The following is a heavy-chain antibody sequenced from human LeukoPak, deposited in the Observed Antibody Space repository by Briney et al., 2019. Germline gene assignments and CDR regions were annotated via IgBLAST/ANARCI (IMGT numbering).Heavy chain of an antibody. CDR2: ISGSGDRI. Sequence: GGSLRLSCAASGFTFSSYAMSWVRQAPGKGLEWVTTISGSGDRIYYADSVKGRFTISRDNSKNTLYLQMNSLRAEDTAAYYCAKDPYYSDSSAYFYDWGQGTLVTVSS. CDR3: AKDPYYSDSSAYFYD. D-gene: IGHD3-22*01. J-gene: IGHJ4*02. CDR1: GFTFSSYA. V-gene: IGHV3-23*01.